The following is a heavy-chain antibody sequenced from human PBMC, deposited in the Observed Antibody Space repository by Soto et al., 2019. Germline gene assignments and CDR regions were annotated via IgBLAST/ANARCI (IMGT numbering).Heavy chain of an antibody. J-gene: IGHJ4*02. CDR1: GGTFSSYT. V-gene: IGHV1-69*02. D-gene: IGHD2-15*01. CDR2: IIPILGIA. CDR3: ARGPRILGTEMYYFDY. Sequence: GASVKVSCKASGGTFSSYTISWVRQAPGQGLEWMGRIIPILGIANYAQKFQGRVTITADKSTSTAYMELSSLRSEDTAVYYCARGPRILGTEMYYFDYWGQGTLVTVSS.